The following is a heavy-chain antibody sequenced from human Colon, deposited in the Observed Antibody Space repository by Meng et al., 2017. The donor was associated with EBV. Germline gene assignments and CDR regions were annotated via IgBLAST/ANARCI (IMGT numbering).Heavy chain of an antibody. D-gene: IGHD6-19*01. J-gene: IGHJ5*02. V-gene: IGHV4-4*02. Sequence: QVHLEESGPGLVKPSGTLSLTCAVSNGSISSSNFWTWVRQPPGKGLEWIGEIYHSGSTKYNPSLKSRVAVSLDTSKSQFSLMLTSVTAADTAVYYCVRSSAWVRTGFDPWGQGTLVTVSS. CDR2: IYHSGST. CDR1: NGSISSSNF. CDR3: VRSSAWVRTGFDP.